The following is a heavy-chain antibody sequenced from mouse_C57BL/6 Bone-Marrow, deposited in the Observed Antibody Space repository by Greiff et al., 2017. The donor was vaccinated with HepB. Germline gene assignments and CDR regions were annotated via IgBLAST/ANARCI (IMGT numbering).Heavy chain of an antibody. D-gene: IGHD1-1*01. CDR1: GFNIKDDY. CDR3: TPLIYYYGSRDYFDY. CDR2: IDPENGDT. V-gene: IGHV14-4*01. Sequence: LVESGAELVRPGASVKLSCTASGFNIKDDYMHWVKQRPEQGLEWIGWIDPENGDTEYASKFQGKATITADTSSNTAYLQLSSLTSEDTAVYYCTPLIYYYGSRDYFDYWGQGTTLTVSS. J-gene: IGHJ2*01.